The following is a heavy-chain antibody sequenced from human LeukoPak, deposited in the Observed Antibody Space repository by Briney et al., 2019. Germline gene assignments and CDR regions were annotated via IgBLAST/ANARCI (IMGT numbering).Heavy chain of an antibody. CDR1: GGSFSGYY. J-gene: IGHJ6*03. Sequence: SETLSLTCAVYGGSFSGYYWSWIRQPPGKGLEWIGEINHCGSTNYNPSLKSRVTISVDTSTNQFSLKLSSVTAADTAVYYWARMYYDILTGYNLYYYYYYMDVWGKGTTVTISS. CDR3: ARMYYDILTGYNLYYYYYYMDV. D-gene: IGHD3-9*01. CDR2: INHCGST. V-gene: IGHV4-34*01.